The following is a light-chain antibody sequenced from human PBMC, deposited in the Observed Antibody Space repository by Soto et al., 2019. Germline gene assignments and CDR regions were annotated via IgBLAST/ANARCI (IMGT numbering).Light chain of an antibody. J-gene: IGKJ1*01. CDR2: GAS. CDR1: QSVSSNY. CDR3: QQYHNSPLT. Sequence: PGERATLSCRASQSVSSNYLAWYQQKPGQAPRVLIYGASSRTTGIPDRFSGSGSGTDFTLTISRLEPEEFAVYYCQQYHNSPLTVGQGTKVDIK. V-gene: IGKV3-20*01.